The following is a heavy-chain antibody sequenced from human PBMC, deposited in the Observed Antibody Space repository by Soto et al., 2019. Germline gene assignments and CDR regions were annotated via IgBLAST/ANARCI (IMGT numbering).Heavy chain of an antibody. D-gene: IGHD4-17*01. CDR2: VFYSGNT. CDR1: GVSISTYY. CDR3: ESRDYHDAFDI. Sequence: QVQLQESGPGLVKTSEALSLTCTVSGVSISTYYWPWIRQPPGKGLEWIGQVFYSGNTNYNPSLKSRVTIAVDASRNQFSLRLSSVTAAETAMYYCESRDYHDAFDIWGQGTLVTVSS. V-gene: IGHV4-59*01. J-gene: IGHJ3*02.